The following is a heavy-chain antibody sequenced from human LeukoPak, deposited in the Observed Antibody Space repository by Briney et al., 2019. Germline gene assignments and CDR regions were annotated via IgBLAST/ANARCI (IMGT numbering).Heavy chain of an antibody. Sequence: PGGSLRLSCAASGFTFSSYWMHWVRQAPGGGRVWVSRISTDGSSTNSADSVKGRLTISRDNAKNTLYLQMNSLRAEDTAVYYCVGEYSSSSGRAFDIWGQGTMVTVSP. CDR3: VGEYSSSSGRAFDI. CDR1: GFTFSSYW. J-gene: IGHJ3*02. D-gene: IGHD6-6*01. CDR2: ISTDGSST. V-gene: IGHV3-74*01.